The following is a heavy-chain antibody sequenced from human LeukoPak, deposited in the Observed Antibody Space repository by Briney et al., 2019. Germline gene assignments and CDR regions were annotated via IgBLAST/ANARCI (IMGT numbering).Heavy chain of an antibody. J-gene: IGHJ4*02. D-gene: IGHD3-22*01. CDR2: IKSKPDGGTT. Sequence: GGSLRLSCAASGFTFSSYEMNWVRQAPGKGLEWVGRIKSKPDGGTTDYAAPVKGRFTISTVDSKNTVYLQMNSLKTEDTAVYYFTADYYDSTGYHDFWGQGTLVTVSS. CDR1: GFTFSSYE. CDR3: TADYYDSTGYHDF. V-gene: IGHV3-15*01.